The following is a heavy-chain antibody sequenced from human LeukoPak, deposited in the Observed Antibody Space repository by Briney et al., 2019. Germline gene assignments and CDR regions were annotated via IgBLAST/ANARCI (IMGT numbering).Heavy chain of an antibody. CDR3: ARDKYVGSSSWYNWFDP. CDR2: ISAYNGNT. CDR1: GGTFSSYA. Sequence: ASVKVSCKAAGGTFSSYAISWVRQAPGQGLERMGWISAYNGNTNYAQKLQGRVTMTTDTSTSTAYMELRSLRSDDTAVYYCARDKYVGSSSWYNWFDPWGQGTLVTVSS. V-gene: IGHV1-18*01. D-gene: IGHD6-13*01. J-gene: IGHJ5*02.